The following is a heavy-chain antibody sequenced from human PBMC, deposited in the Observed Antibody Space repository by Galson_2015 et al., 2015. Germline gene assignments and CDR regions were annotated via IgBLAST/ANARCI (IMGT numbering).Heavy chain of an antibody. J-gene: IGHJ4*02. CDR2: IWYDGSNK. CDR3: ARDALWSVEPSYFDY. V-gene: IGHV3-33*01. CDR1: GFTFSSYG. D-gene: IGHD3-3*01. Sequence: SLRLSCAASGFTFSSYGMHWVRQAPGKGLEWVAVIWYDGSNKYYADSVKGRFTISRDNSKNTLYLQMNSLRAEDTAVYYCARDALWSVEPSYFDYWGQGTLVTASS.